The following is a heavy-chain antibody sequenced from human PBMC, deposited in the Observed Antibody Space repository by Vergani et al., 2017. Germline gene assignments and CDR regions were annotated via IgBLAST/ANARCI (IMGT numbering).Heavy chain of an antibody. D-gene: IGHD2-15*01. CDR1: GFTFSSYG. J-gene: IGHJ4*02. V-gene: IGHV3-NL1*01. CDR2: IYSGGST. CDR3: ARDPPGRGY. Sequence: QVQLVESGGGVVQPGRSLRLSCAASGFTFSSYGMHWVRQAPGKGLEWVAVIYSGGSTYYADSVKGRFTISRDNSKNTLYLQMNSLRAEDTAVYYWARDPPGRGYWGQGTLVTVSS.